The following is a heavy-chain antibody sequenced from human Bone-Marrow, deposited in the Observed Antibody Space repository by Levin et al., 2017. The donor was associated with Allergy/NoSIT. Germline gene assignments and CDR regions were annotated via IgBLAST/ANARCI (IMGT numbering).Heavy chain of an antibody. CDR3: VKGLSMMVADAFDI. J-gene: IGHJ3*02. CDR1: GFDFKYFT. V-gene: IGHV3-9*01. D-gene: IGHD3-22*01. CDR2: ISWSPGTI. Sequence: SLKISCAASGFDFKYFTMAWVRQAPGKGLEWVSGISWSPGTIAYADSVKGRFTISRDNAKNSLYLQVSSLKPEDTALYYCVKGLSMMVADAFDIWGQGTLVTVSS.